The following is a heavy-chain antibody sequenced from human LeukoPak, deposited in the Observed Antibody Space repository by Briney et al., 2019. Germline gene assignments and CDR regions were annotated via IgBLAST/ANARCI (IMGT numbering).Heavy chain of an antibody. D-gene: IGHD3-22*01. CDR2: IYGGGGT. V-gene: IGHV3-53*01. CDR1: GFSVSSNY. CDR3: ARSSERKYYFDY. J-gene: IGHJ4*02. Sequence: PGGSLRLSCAASGFSVSSNYMTWVRQAPGKGLEYVSVIYGGGGTYYADSVKGRFTISRDNSKNTLYLQMNSLRAEDTAVYYCARSSERKYYFDYWGQGTLVTVSS.